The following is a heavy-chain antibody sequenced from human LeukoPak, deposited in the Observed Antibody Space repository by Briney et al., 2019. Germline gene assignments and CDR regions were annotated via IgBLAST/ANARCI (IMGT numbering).Heavy chain of an antibody. CDR2: IYTSGST. V-gene: IGHV4-4*07. Sequence: SETLSLTCTVSGGSISSYYWSWIRQPAGKGLEWIGRIYTSGSTNYNPSLKSRVAMSVDTSKNQFSLKLSSVTAADTAVYYCARDPPSVGGRNAYYFDYWGQGTLVTVSS. D-gene: IGHD2-15*01. CDR1: GGSISSYY. CDR3: ARDPPSVGGRNAYYFDY. J-gene: IGHJ4*02.